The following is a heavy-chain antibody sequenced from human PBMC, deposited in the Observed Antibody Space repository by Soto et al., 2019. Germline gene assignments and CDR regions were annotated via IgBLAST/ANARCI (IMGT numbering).Heavy chain of an antibody. CDR1: GFSLRTSGEG. CDR2: IFGDGDK. V-gene: IGHV2-5*02. J-gene: IGHJ4*02. CDR3: EHRHPTYPFDS. D-gene: IGHD1-26*01. Sequence: QITLKESGPTLVKPTQTLTVTCAFSGFSLRTSGEGVGWVRQPPGKALEWLAFIFGDGDKRYSPSLKSRLTIKKDTSKNQVVLTMTNMDPVDTATYYCEHRHPTYPFDSWCPGTLVTVSS.